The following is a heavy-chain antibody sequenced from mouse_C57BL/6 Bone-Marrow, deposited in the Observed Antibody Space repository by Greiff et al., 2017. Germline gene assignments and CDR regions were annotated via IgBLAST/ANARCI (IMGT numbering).Heavy chain of an antibody. CDR2: IWGVGST. CDR3: ASAGNFEGFAY. J-gene: IGHJ3*01. D-gene: IGHD2-1*01. Sequence: VQGVESGPGLVAPSQSLSITCTVSGFSLTSYGVDWVRQSPGKGLEWLGVIWGVGSTNSNSALKSRLSISKDNSKSQVFLKMNSLHTDDTAMYYCASAGNFEGFAYWGQGTLVTVSA. CDR1: GFSLTSYG. V-gene: IGHV2-6*01.